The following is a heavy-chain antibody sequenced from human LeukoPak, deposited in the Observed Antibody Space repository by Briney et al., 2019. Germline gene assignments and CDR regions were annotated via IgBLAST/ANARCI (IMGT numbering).Heavy chain of an antibody. CDR2: ISGSGGST. CDR1: GFTFSSYG. D-gene: IGHD6-13*01. V-gene: IGHV3-23*01. Sequence: GGTLRLSCAASGFTFSSYGMSWVRQAPGKGLEWVSAISGSGGSTYYADSVKGRFTISRDNSKNTLYLQMSSLRAEDTAVYYCAKVGSSSWSKYFDYWGQGTLVTVSS. J-gene: IGHJ4*02. CDR3: AKVGSSSWSKYFDY.